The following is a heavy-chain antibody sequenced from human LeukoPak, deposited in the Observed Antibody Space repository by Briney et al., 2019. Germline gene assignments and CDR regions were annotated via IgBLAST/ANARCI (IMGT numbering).Heavy chain of an antibody. D-gene: IGHD2-2*01. CDR1: GLTFSTYA. Sequence: GGSLRLSCAASGLTFSTYAMHWVRQTPGKGLEWVAVISYDGNNEYYADSVKGRFTISRDNSKNTLYLQMNSLRAEDTAVYYCAHGSMYQLDYWGQGTLVTVSS. CDR2: ISYDGNNE. CDR3: AHGSMYQLDY. J-gene: IGHJ4*02. V-gene: IGHV3-30*04.